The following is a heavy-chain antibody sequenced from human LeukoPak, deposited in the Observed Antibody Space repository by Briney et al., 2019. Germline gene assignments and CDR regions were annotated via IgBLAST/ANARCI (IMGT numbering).Heavy chain of an antibody. CDR1: GFTFSNYA. D-gene: IGHD1-26*01. CDR3: TKDLALYTGPYSGSFYSPIDC. J-gene: IGHJ4*02. Sequence: GGSLRLSCAASGFTFSNYAMSWVRQAPGKGLEWVSSISGSGDNTYYADSVKGRFTISRDSFKNTLYVQMNSLKAEDTAVYYCTKDLALYTGPYSGSFYSPIDCWGQGTLVTVSS. V-gene: IGHV3-23*01. CDR2: ISGSGDNT.